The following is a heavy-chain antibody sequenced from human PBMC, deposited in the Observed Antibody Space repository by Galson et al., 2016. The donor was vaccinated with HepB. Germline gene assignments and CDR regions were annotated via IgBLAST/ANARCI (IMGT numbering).Heavy chain of an antibody. CDR1: GFTASNNY. J-gene: IGHJ4*02. V-gene: IGHV3-53*01. CDR3: ARDGGVKVGGDY. D-gene: IGHD3-16*01. Sequence: SLILSCAASGFTASNNYMTWFRQAPGKGLEWVSVIYSTGSTKYADSVKGRFTISRDSSKNTLYLQMNSLRAEDTAVYYCARDGGVKVGGDYWGQGTLVTVSS. CDR2: IYSTGST.